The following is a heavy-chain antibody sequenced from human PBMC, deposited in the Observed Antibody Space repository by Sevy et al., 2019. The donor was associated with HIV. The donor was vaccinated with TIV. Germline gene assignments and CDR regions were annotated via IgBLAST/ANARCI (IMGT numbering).Heavy chain of an antibody. CDR2: INHSGST. Sequence: SETLSLTCAVYGGSFSGYYWSWIRLPPGKGLEWIGEINHSGSTNYNPSLKSRVTISVDTSKNQFSLKLSSVTAADTAVYYCARRTRLSSSGGFDYWGQGTLVTVSS. V-gene: IGHV4-34*01. D-gene: IGHD6-6*01. CDR1: GGSFSGYY. CDR3: ARRTRLSSSGGFDY. J-gene: IGHJ4*02.